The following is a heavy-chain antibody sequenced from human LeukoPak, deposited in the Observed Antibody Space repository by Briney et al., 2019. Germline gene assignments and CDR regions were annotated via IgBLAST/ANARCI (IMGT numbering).Heavy chain of an antibody. Sequence: SETLSLTCAVYGASFSGYYWSWIRQPPGKGLEWIGEINHSGSTNYNPSLKSRVAILVDTSKNQFSLRLSSVTAADTAVYYCARGHSPVTTKVSYFQHWGQGTLVTVSS. CDR2: INHSGST. D-gene: IGHD4-17*01. J-gene: IGHJ1*01. V-gene: IGHV4-34*01. CDR1: GASFSGYY. CDR3: ARGHSPVTTKVSYFQH.